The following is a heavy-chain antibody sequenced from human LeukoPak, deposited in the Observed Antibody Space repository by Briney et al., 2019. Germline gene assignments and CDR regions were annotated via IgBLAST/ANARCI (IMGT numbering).Heavy chain of an antibody. D-gene: IGHD5-18*01. V-gene: IGHV5-51*01. J-gene: IGHJ6*02. Sequence: GESLKISCKGSGYSFTSYWIGWVRQMPGKGLERMGIIYPGDSDTRYSPSFQGQVTISADKSISTAYLQWSSLKASDTAMYYCASHRGESYGRTYYYYGMDVWGQGTTVTVSS. CDR2: IYPGDSDT. CDR3: ASHRGESYGRTYYYYGMDV. CDR1: GYSFTSYW.